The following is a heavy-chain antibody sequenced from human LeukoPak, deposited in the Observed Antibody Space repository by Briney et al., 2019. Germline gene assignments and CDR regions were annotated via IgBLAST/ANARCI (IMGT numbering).Heavy chain of an antibody. CDR3: TADYSSLGYYYYYYMDV. D-gene: IGHD4-11*01. CDR1: GFTFGDYA. Sequence: GGSLRLSCTASGFTFGDYAMSWVRQAPGKGLEWVGFIRSKAYGGTTEYAASVKGRFTISRDDSKSIAYLQMNSLKTEDTAVYYCTADYSSLGYYYYYYMDVWGKGTTVTVSS. CDR2: IRSKAYGGTT. J-gene: IGHJ6*03. V-gene: IGHV3-49*04.